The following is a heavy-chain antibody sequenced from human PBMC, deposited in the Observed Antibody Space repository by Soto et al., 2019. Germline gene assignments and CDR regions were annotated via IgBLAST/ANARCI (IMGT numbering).Heavy chain of an antibody. CDR2: INPSGGGT. CDR1: AYTFTHFS. V-gene: IGHV1-46*01. CDR3: AREDGGNGGGLDM. J-gene: IGHJ3*02. D-gene: IGHD2-15*01. Sequence: QVQVVQSGAEVKKPGASVKVSCKASAYTFTHFSMHWVRQAPGHGLDWMAMINPSGGGTSYAQKFQDRVIVTRDTSTSTVYMELSSLRSEDTAVYYCAREDGGNGGGLDMWGQGTTVTVSS.